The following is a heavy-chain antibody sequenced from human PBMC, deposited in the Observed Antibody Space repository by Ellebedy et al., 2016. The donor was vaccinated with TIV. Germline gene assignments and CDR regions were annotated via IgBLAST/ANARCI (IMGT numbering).Heavy chain of an antibody. J-gene: IGHJ6*02. CDR2: INPNSGGT. CDR1: GYTFTGYY. D-gene: IGHD2-15*01. CDR3: ARVRCSGGSCYRRYYYYGMDV. V-gene: IGHV1-2*02. Sequence: ASLKVSCXASGYTFTGYYMHWVRQAPGQGLEWMGWINPNSGGTNYAQKFQGRVTMTRDTSISTAYMELSRLRSDDTAVYYCARVRCSGGSCYRRYYYYGMDVWGQGTTVTVSS.